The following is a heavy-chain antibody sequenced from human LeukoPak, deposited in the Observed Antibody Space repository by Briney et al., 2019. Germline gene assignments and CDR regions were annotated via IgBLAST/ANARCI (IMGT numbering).Heavy chain of an antibody. J-gene: IGHJ4*02. CDR3: ARDDSYGLDY. CDR1: GLLFSSYE. Sequence: GGSLRLSRAASGLLFSSYELNWVRQAPGKGLEWVSYISSSGSTIYYADSVKGRFTISRDNAKNSLYLQMNSLRAEDTAVYYCARDDSYGLDYWGQGTLVTVSS. V-gene: IGHV3-48*03. D-gene: IGHD5-18*01. CDR2: ISSSGSTI.